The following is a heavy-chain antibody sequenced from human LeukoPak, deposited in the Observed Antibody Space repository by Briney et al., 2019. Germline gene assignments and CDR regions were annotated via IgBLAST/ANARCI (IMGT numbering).Heavy chain of an antibody. D-gene: IGHD6-13*01. CDR3: AKGGIYTSMTLEY. CDR1: GFTFSSCA. J-gene: IGHJ4*02. V-gene: IGHV3-23*01. CDR2: ISANGAGT. Sequence: GGSLRLSCAASGFTFSSCAMNWVRQAPGKGLEWVSGISANGAGTYYADSVRGRFTISRDNSKSTVYLQMSSLRAEDTAIFYCAKGGIYTSMTLEYWGQGTPVTVSS.